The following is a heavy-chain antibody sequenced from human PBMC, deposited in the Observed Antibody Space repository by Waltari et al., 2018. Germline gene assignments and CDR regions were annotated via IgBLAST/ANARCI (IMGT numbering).Heavy chain of an antibody. CDR2: IRQDGSER. J-gene: IGHJ4*02. Sequence: EVQLVASGGGLVQPGGSLRPSCVAPGLTCSSRWMRWVRQAPGKGLEWVTNIRQDGSERYYVCSVKGRFTVSRDNAQKSLYLQMNSLSAEDTAMYYCATTTWGGVNDYWGQGTLVTVSS. CDR3: ATTTWGGVNDY. D-gene: IGHD4-17*01. CDR1: GLTCSSRW. V-gene: IGHV3-7*01.